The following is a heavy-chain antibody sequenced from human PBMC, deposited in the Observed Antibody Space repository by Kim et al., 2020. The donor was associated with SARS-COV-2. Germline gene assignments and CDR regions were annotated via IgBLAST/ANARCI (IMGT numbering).Heavy chain of an antibody. CDR2: INPSGGST. D-gene: IGHD2-2*01. J-gene: IGHJ5*02. Sequence: ASVKVSCKASGYTFTSYYMHWVRQAPGQGLEWMGIINPSGGSTSYAQKFQGRVTMTRDTSTSTVYMELSSLRSEDTAVYYCARGNGYCSSTSCYHRGWFDPWGQGTLVTVSS. V-gene: IGHV1-46*01. CDR3: ARGNGYCSSTSCYHRGWFDP. CDR1: GYTFTSYY.